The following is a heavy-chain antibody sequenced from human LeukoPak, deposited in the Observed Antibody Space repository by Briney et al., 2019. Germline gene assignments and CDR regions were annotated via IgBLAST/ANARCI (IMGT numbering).Heavy chain of an antibody. V-gene: IGHV1-69*05. J-gene: IGHJ4*02. CDR1: GGTFSSYA. D-gene: IGHD2-21*02. CDR3: ARDLGIVVVTAPLDY. Sequence: XXKAXGGTFSSYAISWVRQAPGQGLEGMGRIIPIFGTANYAQKLQGRVTITTDEYTSTAYMEMSSLRSEDTAVYYCARDLGIVVVTAPLDYWGQGTLVTVSS. CDR2: IIPIFGTA.